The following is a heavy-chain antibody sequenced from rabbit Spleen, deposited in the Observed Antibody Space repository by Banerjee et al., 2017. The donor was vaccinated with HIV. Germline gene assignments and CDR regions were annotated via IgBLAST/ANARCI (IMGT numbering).Heavy chain of an antibody. V-gene: IGHV1S45*01. CDR2: INAGSSDDN. CDR1: GFTLSSYYM. D-gene: IGHD1-1*01. CDR3: ASDNTAYYYNF. J-gene: IGHJ3*01. Sequence: QEQLEESAGGLVQPGGSLKLSCKASGFTLSSYYMNWVRQAPGKGLEWIGCINAGSSDDNYYASWAKGRFTISKTSSTTVALQMTSLTAADTATYFCASDNTAYYYNFWGQGTLVTVS.